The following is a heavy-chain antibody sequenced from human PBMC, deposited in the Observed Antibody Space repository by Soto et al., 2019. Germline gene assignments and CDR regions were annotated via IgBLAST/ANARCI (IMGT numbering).Heavy chain of an antibody. V-gene: IGHV3-11*01. D-gene: IGHD4-17*01. CDR2: ISSSGSTI. CDR1: GFTFSDYY. J-gene: IGHJ4*02. Sequence: GGSLRLSCAASGFTFSDYYMSWIRQAPGKGLEWVSYISSSGSTIYYADSVKGRFTISRDNAKNSLYLQMNSLRAEDTAVYYCAKSDYGDYALVDYWGQGTLVTVSS. CDR3: AKSDYGDYALVDY.